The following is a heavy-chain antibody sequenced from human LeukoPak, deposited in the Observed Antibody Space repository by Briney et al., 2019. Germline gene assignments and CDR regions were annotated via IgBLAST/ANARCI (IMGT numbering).Heavy chain of an antibody. D-gene: IGHD6-6*01. CDR2: INHSGST. V-gene: IGHV4-4*02. CDR1: GDSISSDIW. Sequence: SETLSLTCAVSGDSISSDIWWNWVRQPPGKGLEWIGEINHSGSTNYNPSLKSRVTISVDTSKNQFSLKLSSVTAADTAVYYCARRRRVAARNFDYWGQGTLVTVSS. J-gene: IGHJ4*02. CDR3: ARRRRVAARNFDY.